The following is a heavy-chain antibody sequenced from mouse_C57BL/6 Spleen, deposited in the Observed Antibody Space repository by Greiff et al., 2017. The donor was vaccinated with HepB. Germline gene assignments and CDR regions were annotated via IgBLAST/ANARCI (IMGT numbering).Heavy chain of an antibody. D-gene: IGHD3-2*02. CDR1: GYTFTSYW. J-gene: IGHJ3*01. CDR2: IHPSDSDT. V-gene: IGHV1-74*01. CDR3: AVDSSGYWFAY. Sequence: QVQLQQPGAELVKPGASVKVSCKASGYTFTSYWMHWVKQRPGQGLEWIGRIHPSDSDTNYNQKFKGKATLTVDKSSSTAYMQLSRLTAEDSAVYYCAVDSSGYWFAYWGQGTLVTVSA.